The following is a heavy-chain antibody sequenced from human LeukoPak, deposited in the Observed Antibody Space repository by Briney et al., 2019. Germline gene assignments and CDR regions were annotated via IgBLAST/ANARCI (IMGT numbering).Heavy chain of an antibody. CDR1: GFTFDDYA. Sequence: PGGSLRLSCAASGFTFDDYAMHWVRQAPGKGLEWVSGIRWNRGSIGYADSVKGRFTISRDNAKNSLYLQMNSLRAEDTALYYRAKDTAGYYHDAFDIWGQGTMVTVSS. CDR2: IRWNRGSI. D-gene: IGHD3-22*01. V-gene: IGHV3-9*01. J-gene: IGHJ3*02. CDR3: AKDTAGYYHDAFDI.